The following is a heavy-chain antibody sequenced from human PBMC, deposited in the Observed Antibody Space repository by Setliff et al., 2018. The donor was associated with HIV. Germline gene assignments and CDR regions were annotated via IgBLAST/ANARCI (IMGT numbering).Heavy chain of an antibody. CDR2: ISPDGYST. J-gene: IGHJ3*02. D-gene: IGHD6-13*01. Sequence: HPGGSLRLSCAASGFTFRIYAIHWVRQAPGKVLEYVSVISPDGYSTHYSESVKGRFTISRDNSKNTVYLQMGSLRSDDMAVYYCARASRPLSWYGYAFDIWGQGTMVTVSS. V-gene: IGHV3-64*02. CDR1: GFTFRIYA. CDR3: ARASRPLSWYGYAFDI.